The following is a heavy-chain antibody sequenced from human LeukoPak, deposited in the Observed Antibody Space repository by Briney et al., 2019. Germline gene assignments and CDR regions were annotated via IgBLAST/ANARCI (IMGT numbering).Heavy chain of an antibody. V-gene: IGHV4-38-2*02. CDR2: IYHSGST. CDR3: ARAVYDFWSGYYY. CDR1: DYSISSNYY. Sequence: PSETLSLTCTVSDYSISSNYYWGWIRQPPGKGLEWIASIYHSGSTYYNPSLKSRVTISVDRSKNQFSLKLRSVTAADTAVYYCARAVYDFWSGYYYWGQGTLVTVSS. D-gene: IGHD3-3*01. J-gene: IGHJ4*02.